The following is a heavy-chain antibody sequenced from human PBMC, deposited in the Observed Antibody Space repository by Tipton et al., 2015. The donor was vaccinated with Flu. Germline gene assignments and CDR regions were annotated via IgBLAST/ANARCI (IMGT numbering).Heavy chain of an antibody. Sequence: QLVQSGAEVKKPGASVKVSCKASGYTFTSYGISWVRQAPGQGLEWMGWISAYNGNTNYAQKLQGRVTMTTDTSTSTAYMELRSLRSDDTAVYYCASVFYFGLRGPRVDFFDIWGQRTIVSVSS. CDR2: ISAYNGNT. CDR1: GYTFTSYG. D-gene: IGHD3-10*01. J-gene: IGHJ3*02. V-gene: IGHV1-18*01. CDR3: ASVFYFGLRGPRVDFFDI.